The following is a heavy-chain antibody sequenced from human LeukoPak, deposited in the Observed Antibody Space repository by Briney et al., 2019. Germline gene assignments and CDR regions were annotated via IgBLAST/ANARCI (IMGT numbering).Heavy chain of an antibody. D-gene: IGHD2-2*01. V-gene: IGHV4-34*01. CDR3: AKSVVPAATLISWFDP. CDR1: GGSFSGYY. J-gene: IGHJ5*02. CDR2: INHSGST. Sequence: SETLSLTCAVYGGSFSGYYWSWIRQPPGKRLEWIGEINHSGSTNYNPSLKSRVTISVDTSKNQFSLKLSSVTAADTAVYYCAKSVVPAATLISWFDPWGQGTLVTVSS.